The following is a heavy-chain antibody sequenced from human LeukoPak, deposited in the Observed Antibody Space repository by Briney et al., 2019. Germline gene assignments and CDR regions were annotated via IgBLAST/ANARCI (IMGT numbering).Heavy chain of an antibody. CDR2: IKTGGSEK. Sequence: GGSLRLSCEGSGFTFSNYWMGWVRQAPGKGLQWVANIKTGGSEKYYVDSVKGRFTIPRDNAKNSLYLQMSSLRAEDAAVYYCAREGGYQYYYAMDVWGQGTTVTVSS. V-gene: IGHV3-7*01. CDR3: AREGGYQYYYAMDV. J-gene: IGHJ6*02. D-gene: IGHD3-16*01. CDR1: GFTFSNYW.